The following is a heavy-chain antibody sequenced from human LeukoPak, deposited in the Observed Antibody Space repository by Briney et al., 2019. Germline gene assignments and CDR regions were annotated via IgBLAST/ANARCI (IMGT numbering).Heavy chain of an antibody. D-gene: IGHD3-10*01. CDR1: GGTFSSYA. V-gene: IGHV1-69*01. CDR3: AREYYYGSGDGNI. CDR2: IIPIFGTA. J-gene: IGHJ3*02. Sequence: GASVKVSCKASGGTFSSYAISWVRQAPGQGLEWMGGIIPIFGTANYAQKFQGRATITADESTSSAYMERSSLRSEDTAVYYCAREYYYGSGDGNIWGQGTMVTVSS.